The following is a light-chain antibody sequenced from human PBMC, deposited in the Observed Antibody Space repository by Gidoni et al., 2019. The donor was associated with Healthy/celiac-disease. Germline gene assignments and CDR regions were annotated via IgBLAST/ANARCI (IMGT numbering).Light chain of an antibody. V-gene: IGKV3-11*01. Sequence: EIVLTQSPATLSLSPGERGTLSCRASQSVSSYLAWYQQKPGQAPRLLIYDASNRATGIPARFSGSGSGTDFTLTISSLEPEDFAVYYCQQRSNWQTFGQGTKVEIK. CDR2: DAS. CDR1: QSVSSY. J-gene: IGKJ1*01. CDR3: QQRSNWQT.